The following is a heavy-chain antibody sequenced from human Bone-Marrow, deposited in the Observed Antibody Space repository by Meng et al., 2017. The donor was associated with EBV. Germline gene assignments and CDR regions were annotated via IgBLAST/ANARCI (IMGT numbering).Heavy chain of an antibody. CDR3: ASESGRGFTPDY. J-gene: IGHJ4*02. CDR2: LIPMVGAP. CDR1: GGTFRSDA. Sequence: QVRWVESVEEVKKPGSCVKVSCRTSGGTFRSDAVSWVGPAPGKGIEWMGGLIPMVGAPHYAQKFQGRVTIIADESTSTHSMDLNSLRSEDTAMYYCASESGRGFTPDYWGQGTLVTVSS. D-gene: IGHD3-10*01. V-gene: IGHV1-69*01.